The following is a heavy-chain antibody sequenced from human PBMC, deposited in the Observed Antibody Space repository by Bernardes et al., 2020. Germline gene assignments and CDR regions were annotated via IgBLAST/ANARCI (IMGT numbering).Heavy chain of an antibody. CDR1: GYTFTSYD. V-gene: IGHV1-8*01. Sequence: ASVKVSCKASGYTFTSYDINWVRQATGQGLEWMGWMNPNSGNTGYAQKFRGRVTMTRNTSISTAYMELSSLRSEDTAVYYCARTGARFRYYYYMDVWGKGTTVTVSS. CDR3: ARTGARFRYYYYMDV. D-gene: IGHD1-1*01. J-gene: IGHJ6*03. CDR2: MNPNSGNT.